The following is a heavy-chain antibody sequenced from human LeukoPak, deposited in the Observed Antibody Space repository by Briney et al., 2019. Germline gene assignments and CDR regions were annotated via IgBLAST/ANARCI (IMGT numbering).Heavy chain of an antibody. V-gene: IGHV3-66*01. CDR2: IYSGGST. Sequence: GGSLRLSCAASGFTISSNYMNWVRQAPGKGLEWVSVIYSGGSTYYADSVKGRFTISRDDSKNTLYLQMNSLRAEDTAVYYCAKDARYSSSWYRAFDYWGQGTLVTVSS. CDR3: AKDARYSSSWYRAFDY. D-gene: IGHD6-13*01. J-gene: IGHJ4*02. CDR1: GFTISSNY.